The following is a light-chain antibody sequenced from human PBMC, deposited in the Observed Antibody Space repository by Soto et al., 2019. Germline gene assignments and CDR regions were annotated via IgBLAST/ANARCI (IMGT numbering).Light chain of an antibody. CDR3: QQHTDWPPIT. Sequence: EIVMTQSPATLSLSPGERATLSCRASQSINSKLAWYQQKPGQAPRLLIYGASTRASGVPARFSGSGSGTDFILTISSLQSEDSAVYYCQQHTDWPPITFGQGTRLEI. V-gene: IGKV3-15*01. CDR1: QSINSK. J-gene: IGKJ5*01. CDR2: GAS.